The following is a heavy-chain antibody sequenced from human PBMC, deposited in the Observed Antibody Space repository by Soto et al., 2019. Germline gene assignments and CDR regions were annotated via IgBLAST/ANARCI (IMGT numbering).Heavy chain of an antibody. CDR1: GYTFTGYY. D-gene: IGHD1-1*01. CDR2: INPNSGGT. CDR3: ARAPALLEPPTFDY. J-gene: IGHJ4*02. V-gene: IGHV1-2*04. Sequence: ASVKVSCKASGYTFTGYYRQWVRQAPGQGLEWMGWINPNSGGTNYAQKFQGWVTMTRDTSISTAYMELSRLRSEDTAVYYCARAPALLEPPTFDYWGQGTLVTVSS.